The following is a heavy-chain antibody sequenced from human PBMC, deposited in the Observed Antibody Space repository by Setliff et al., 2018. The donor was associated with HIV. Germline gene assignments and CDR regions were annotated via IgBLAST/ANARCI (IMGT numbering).Heavy chain of an antibody. J-gene: IGHJ5*02. Sequence: SETLSLTCSVSGGSISSSTYYWGWIRQPPGKGLEWIGDIFYTGSTYYNPSLKSRVAISIDTSENRFSLRLDSVTAADTGVYYCARRGRDGVLIVFATGFDPWGQGTLVTVSS. CDR3: ARRGRDGVLIVFATGFDP. V-gene: IGHV4-39*01. CDR1: GGSISSSTYY. CDR2: IFYTGST. D-gene: IGHD2-8*01.